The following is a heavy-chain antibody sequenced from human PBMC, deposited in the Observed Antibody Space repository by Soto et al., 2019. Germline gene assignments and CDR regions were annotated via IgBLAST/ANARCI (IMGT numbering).Heavy chain of an antibody. CDR1: GGSISSSSYY. Sequence: KTWETLSLTCTVSGGSISSSSYYWGWIRQPPGKGLEWIGSIYYSGSTYYNPSLKSRVTISVDTSKNQFSLKLSSVTAADTAVYYCARQFSYYDFWSGYPQNNWFDPWGQGTLVTVSS. D-gene: IGHD3-3*01. CDR2: IYYSGST. CDR3: ARQFSYYDFWSGYPQNNWFDP. J-gene: IGHJ5*02. V-gene: IGHV4-39*01.